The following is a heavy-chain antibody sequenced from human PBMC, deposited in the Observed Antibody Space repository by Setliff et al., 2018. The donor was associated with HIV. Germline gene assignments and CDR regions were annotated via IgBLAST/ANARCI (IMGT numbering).Heavy chain of an antibody. CDR3: VRAPPNSEY. J-gene: IGHJ4*02. Sequence: GSLRLSCAASGFTFSSYNMNWVRQAPGKGLEWVSRITNDGTTTTYADSVKGRFTISRDNAKNTLYLQMNSLRAEDTAVYFCVRAPPNSEYWGRGTLVTVSS. CDR2: ITNDGTTT. V-gene: IGHV3-74*01. CDR1: GFTFSSYN.